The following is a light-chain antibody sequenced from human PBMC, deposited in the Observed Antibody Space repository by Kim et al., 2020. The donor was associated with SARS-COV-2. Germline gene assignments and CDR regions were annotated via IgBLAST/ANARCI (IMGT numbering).Light chain of an antibody. CDR1: QSVSSSY. CDR2: GAY. V-gene: IGKV3-20*01. J-gene: IGKJ4*01. Sequence: PGERATLSCRARQSVSSSYLAWYQQKPGQAPRLLIYGAYSRATGIPDRFSGSGSGTDFTLTISRLEPEDFAGYYCQQYGSSLRLTFGGGTKVDIK. CDR3: QQYGSSLRLT.